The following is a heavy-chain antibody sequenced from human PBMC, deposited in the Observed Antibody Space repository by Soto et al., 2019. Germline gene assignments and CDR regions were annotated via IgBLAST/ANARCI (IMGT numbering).Heavy chain of an antibody. CDR3: AREMATITEIDY. D-gene: IGHD5-12*01. Sequence: GGSLRLSCTASGFNLNNYSMNWVRQAPGKGLEWVAYISWGTTTIYYADSVKGRFTISRDNAKNSLYLQMNSLRDEDTAVYYCAREMATITEIDYWGQGTLVTVSS. CDR2: ISWGTTTI. J-gene: IGHJ4*02. CDR1: GFNLNNYS. V-gene: IGHV3-48*02.